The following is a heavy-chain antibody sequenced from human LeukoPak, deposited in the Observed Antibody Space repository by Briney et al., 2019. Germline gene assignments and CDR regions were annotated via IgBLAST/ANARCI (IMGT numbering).Heavy chain of an antibody. CDR1: GGSISSYY. Sequence: SETLSLTCTVSGGSISSYYWSWIRQPPGKGLEWIGNIYDSGTTNYNPSLKSRVAISLDTSKNEFTLKLSSVTAADTAVYYCANTKQWLAFDYWSQGTLVTVSS. V-gene: IGHV4-59*03. CDR3: ANTKQWLAFDY. J-gene: IGHJ4*02. CDR2: IYDSGTT. D-gene: IGHD6-19*01.